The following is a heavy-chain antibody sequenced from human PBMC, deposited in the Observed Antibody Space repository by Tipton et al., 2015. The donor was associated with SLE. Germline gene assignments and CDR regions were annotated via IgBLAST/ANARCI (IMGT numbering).Heavy chain of an antibody. V-gene: IGHV3-21*01. D-gene: IGHD5-18*01. Sequence: SLRLSCAASGFTFSSYSMNWVRQAPGKGLEWVSSISSSSSNIYYADSVKGRFTISRDNAKNSLYLQLNSLRAEDTAVYYCAKVDRTNMVTSFDYWGQGTLVTVSS. CDR2: ISSSSSNI. CDR1: GFTFSSYS. CDR3: AKVDRTNMVTSFDY. J-gene: IGHJ4*02.